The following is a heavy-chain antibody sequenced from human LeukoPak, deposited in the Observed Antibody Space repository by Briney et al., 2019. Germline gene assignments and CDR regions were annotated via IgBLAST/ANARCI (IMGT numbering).Heavy chain of an antibody. CDR2: ISYDGSNK. Sequence: PGGSLRLSCAASGFTFSSYAMHWVRQAPGKGLERVAVISYDGSNKYYADSVKGRFTISRDNSKNTLYLQMNSLRAEDTAVYYCARSYSSSSYDAFDIWGQGTMVTVSS. CDR3: ARSYSSSSYDAFDI. CDR1: GFTFSSYA. J-gene: IGHJ3*02. D-gene: IGHD6-13*01. V-gene: IGHV3-30-3*01.